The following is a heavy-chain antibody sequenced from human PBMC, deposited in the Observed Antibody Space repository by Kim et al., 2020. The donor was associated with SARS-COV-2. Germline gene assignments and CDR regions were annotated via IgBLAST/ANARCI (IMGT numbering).Heavy chain of an antibody. D-gene: IGHD2-2*01. Sequence: SETLSLTCSVSGGSINDSNYYWGWVRQPPGKGLEWIGSIYYTGKTYYDSSLKSRVTISIDMSKNQFSVSVRSATAADTAVYYCTRQGLVPAADSDSWGQGAPVTVSS. CDR3: TRQGLVPAADSDS. CDR2: IYYTGKT. J-gene: IGHJ4*02. CDR1: GGSINDSNYY. V-gene: IGHV4-39*01.